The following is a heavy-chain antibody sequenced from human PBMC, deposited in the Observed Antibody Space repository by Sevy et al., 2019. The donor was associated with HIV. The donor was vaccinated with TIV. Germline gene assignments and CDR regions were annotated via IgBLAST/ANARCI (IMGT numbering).Heavy chain of an antibody. CDR1: GFTFSSYA. J-gene: IGHJ4*02. V-gene: IGHV3-23*01. CDR3: ATGPPPEYYYDSSGYPYYFDY. CDR2: ISGSGGST. D-gene: IGHD3-22*01. Sequence: GGSLRLSCAASGFTFSSYAMSWVRQAPGKGLEWVSAISGSGGSTYHADSVKGRFTISRANSKNTLYLQMNSLRAEDTAVYSCATGPPPEYYYDSSGYPYYFDYWGQGTLVTVSS.